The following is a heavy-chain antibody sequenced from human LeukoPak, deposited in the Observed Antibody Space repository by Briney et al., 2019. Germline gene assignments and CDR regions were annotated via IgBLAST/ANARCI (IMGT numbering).Heavy chain of an antibody. V-gene: IGHV4-4*07. CDR1: GGSISSYY. J-gene: IGHJ4*02. CDR2: IYTSGST. Sequence: SETLSLTCTVSGGSISSYYWSWIRQPAGKGLEWIGRIYTSGSTNYNPSLKSRVTMSVDTSKNQFSLKLSSVTAADTAVYYCARGPSPYYYDSSGYYYWGQGTLVTVSS. D-gene: IGHD3-22*01. CDR3: ARGPSPYYYDSSGYYY.